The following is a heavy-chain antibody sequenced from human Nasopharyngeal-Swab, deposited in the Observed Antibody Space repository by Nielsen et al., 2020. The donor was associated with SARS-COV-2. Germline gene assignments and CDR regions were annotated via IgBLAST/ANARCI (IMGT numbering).Heavy chain of an antibody. CDR2: ISSSGSTI. V-gene: IGHV3-11*01. D-gene: IGHD2-15*01. CDR1: GFTFSDYY. J-gene: IGHJ5*02. CDR3: ARDQKSPLGGTNWFDP. Sequence: GESLKISCAASGFTFSDYYLSWLRQAPGKGLEWVSYISSSGSTIYYADSVKGRFTISRDNAKNSLYLQMNSLRAEDTAVYYCARDQKSPLGGTNWFDPWGQGTLVTVSS.